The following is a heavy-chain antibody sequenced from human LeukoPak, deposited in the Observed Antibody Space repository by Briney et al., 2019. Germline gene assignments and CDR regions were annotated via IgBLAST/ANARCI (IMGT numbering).Heavy chain of an antibody. CDR3: ARDRRPVLTGYYNVIFDY. CDR1: GYTFTSYG. CDR2: ISAYNGNT. D-gene: IGHD3-9*01. V-gene: IGHV1-18*01. J-gene: IGHJ4*02. Sequence: ASVKVSCKASGYTFTSYGISWVRQAPGRGLEWMGWISAYNGNTNYAQKLQGRVTMTTDTSTSTAYMELRSLRSDDTAVYYCARDRRPVLTGYYNVIFDYWGQGTLVTVSS.